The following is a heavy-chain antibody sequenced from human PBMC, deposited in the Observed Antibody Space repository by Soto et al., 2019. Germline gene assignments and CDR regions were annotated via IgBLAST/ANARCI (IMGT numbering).Heavy chain of an antibody. Sequence: EVPLLESGGGLVQPGGSLRLSCAASGFTFSTSGMSWVRQAPGKGLEWISGLSDSEGRTTYADSVKGRFTISRDNSKNTLYLEMNSLRVEDTAVYYCTKDSGYDSTDWGQGTLVTVSS. CDR1: GFTFSTSG. D-gene: IGHD3-22*01. J-gene: IGHJ4*02. CDR2: LSDSEGRT. CDR3: TKDSGYDSTD. V-gene: IGHV3-23*01.